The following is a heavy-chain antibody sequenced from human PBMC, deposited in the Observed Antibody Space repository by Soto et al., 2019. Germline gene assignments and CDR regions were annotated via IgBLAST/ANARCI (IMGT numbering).Heavy chain of an antibody. CDR3: ARGNFVVVAAAMSYYYYMDV. Sequence: PGGSLRLSCAASGFTFSSYAMHWVRQAPGKGLEWVAVISYDGSNKYYADSVKGRFTISRDNSKNTLYLQMNSLRAEDTAVYYCARGNFVVVAAAMSYYYYMDVWGKGTTVTVSS. J-gene: IGHJ6*03. CDR1: GFTFSSYA. V-gene: IGHV3-30-3*01. D-gene: IGHD2-2*01. CDR2: ISYDGSNK.